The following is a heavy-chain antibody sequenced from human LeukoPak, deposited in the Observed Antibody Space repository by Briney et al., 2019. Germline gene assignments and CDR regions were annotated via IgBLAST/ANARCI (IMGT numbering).Heavy chain of an antibody. Sequence: GGSLRLSCAASGFTFSTYWMNWVRQAPGKGLEWVADIKPDGSHVSYVDSVKGRFSISRDNAQNSLYLQVSSLRAEDTAIYYCAREGRLLGAFDVWGQGTMVTVSS. CDR2: IKPDGSHV. J-gene: IGHJ3*01. CDR1: GFTFSTYW. V-gene: IGHV3-7*01. CDR3: AREGRLLGAFDV.